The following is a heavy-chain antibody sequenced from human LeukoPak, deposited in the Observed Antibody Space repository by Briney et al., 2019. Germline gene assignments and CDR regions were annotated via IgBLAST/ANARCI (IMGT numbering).Heavy chain of an antibody. D-gene: IGHD6-6*01. CDR2: IYTSGST. J-gene: IGHJ4*02. CDR3: ARLYSSSSGFDY. V-gene: IGHV4-4*09. Sequence: SETLSLTCTVSGGSISSYYWSWIRQPPGKGLEWIGYIYTSGSTNYNPSLKSRVTISVDTSKNQFSLKLSSVTAADTAVYYCARLYSSSSGFDYWGQGTLVIVSS. CDR1: GGSISSYY.